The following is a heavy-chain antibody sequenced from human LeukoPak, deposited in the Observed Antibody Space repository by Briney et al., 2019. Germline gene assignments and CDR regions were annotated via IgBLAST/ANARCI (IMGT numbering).Heavy chain of an antibody. D-gene: IGHD3-22*01. CDR2: ISGSGGGT. V-gene: IGHV3-23*01. CDR3: AKRGVVIRVILVGFHKEAYYFDS. Sequence: GGSLRLSCAVSGITLSNYGMSWVRQPPGKGLEWVAGISGSGGGTNYADSVKGRFTISRDNPRNTLYLQMNSLRAEDTAVYFCAKRGVVIRVILVGFHKEAYYFDSWGQGDLVTVSS. J-gene: IGHJ4*02. CDR1: GITLSNYG.